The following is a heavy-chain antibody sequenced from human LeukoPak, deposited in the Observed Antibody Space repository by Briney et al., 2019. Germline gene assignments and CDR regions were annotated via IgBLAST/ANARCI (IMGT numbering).Heavy chain of an antibody. Sequence: GGSLRLSCAASGFTFSSYSMNWVRQAPGKGLEWVSSISSSSSYIYYADSVKGRFTISRDNAKNSLYLQMNSLRAEDTAVYYCASRSAPYYYDSSGYSNPEFDYWGQGTLVTVSS. CDR3: ASRSAPYYYDSSGYSNPEFDY. D-gene: IGHD3-22*01. V-gene: IGHV3-21*01. CDR1: GFTFSSYS. J-gene: IGHJ4*02. CDR2: ISSSSSYI.